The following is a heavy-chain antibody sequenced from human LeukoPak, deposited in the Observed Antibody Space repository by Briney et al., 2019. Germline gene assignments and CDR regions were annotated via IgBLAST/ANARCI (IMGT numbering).Heavy chain of an antibody. CDR2: IRKDGSDI. V-gene: IGHV3-7*01. D-gene: IGHD2-15*01. Sequence: GGSLRLSCAASGFTFSTYWMSWVRQAPGKGLEWVANIRKDGSDIHYVDSVKGRFTISRDNSKNTLYLQVNSLRAEDTAVYYCAKVGGGWAFDYWGQGTLVTVSS. J-gene: IGHJ4*02. CDR3: AKVGGGWAFDY. CDR1: GFTFSTYW.